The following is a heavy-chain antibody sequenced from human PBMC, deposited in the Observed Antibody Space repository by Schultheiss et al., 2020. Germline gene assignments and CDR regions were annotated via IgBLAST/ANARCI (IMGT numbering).Heavy chain of an antibody. V-gene: IGHV4-59*01. Sequence: SETLSLTCTVSGGSISSYYWSWIRQPPGKGLEWIGYIYYSGSTNYNPSLKSRVTISVDTSKNQFSLKLSSVTAADTAVYYCARDSYGSGSYSVYYYYGMDVWGKWTTVTVSS. CDR1: GGSISSYY. CDR3: ARDSYGSGSYSVYYYYGMDV. J-gene: IGHJ6*04. D-gene: IGHD3-10*01. CDR2: IYYSGST.